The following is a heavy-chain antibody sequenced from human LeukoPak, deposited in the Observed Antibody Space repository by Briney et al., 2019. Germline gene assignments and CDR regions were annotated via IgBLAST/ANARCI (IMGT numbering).Heavy chain of an antibody. CDR2: ISSSSSYI. CDR1: GFTFSSYS. Sequence: GGSLRLSCAASGFTFSSYSMNWVRQAPGKGLEWVSSISSSSSYIYYANSVKGRFTISRDNAKNSLYLQMNSLRAEDTAVYCCARLLVVVPFDYWGQGTLVTVSS. D-gene: IGHD3-22*01. CDR3: ARLLVVVPFDY. V-gene: IGHV3-21*01. J-gene: IGHJ4*02.